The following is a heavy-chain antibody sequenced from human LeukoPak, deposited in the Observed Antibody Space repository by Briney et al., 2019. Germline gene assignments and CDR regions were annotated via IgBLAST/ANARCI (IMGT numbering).Heavy chain of an antibody. D-gene: IGHD3-22*01. CDR1: GFTFDDYA. V-gene: IGHV3-9*01. J-gene: IGHJ4*02. Sequence: GGSLRLSCAASGFTFDDYAMHWVRQAPGKGLEWVSGISWNSGSIGYADSVKGRFTISRDNAKNSLYLQMNSLRAEDTASYYCAKDMRPYYYDSSGYPSSFDYRGQGTLVTVSS. CDR2: ISWNSGSI. CDR3: AKDMRPYYYDSSGYPSSFDY.